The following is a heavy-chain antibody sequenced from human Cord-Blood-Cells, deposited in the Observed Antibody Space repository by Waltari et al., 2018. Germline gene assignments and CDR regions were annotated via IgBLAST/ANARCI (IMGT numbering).Heavy chain of an antibody. J-gene: IGHJ5*02. CDR3: ARDGVPAARGWFDP. D-gene: IGHD2-2*01. CDR2: IYSGGST. V-gene: IGHV3-53*01. Sequence: VQLVQSGGGLIQPGGSLRLSCAASGFTVSRIYMRWLRQSLGTGLEWFSVIYSGGSTYYADSVKGRFTISRDNSKNTLYLQMNSLRAEDTAVYYCARDGVPAARGWFDPWGQGTLVTVSS. CDR1: GFTVSRIY.